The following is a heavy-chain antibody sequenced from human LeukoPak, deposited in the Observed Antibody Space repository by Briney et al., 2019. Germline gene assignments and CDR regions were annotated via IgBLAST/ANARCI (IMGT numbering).Heavy chain of an antibody. Sequence: GGSLRLSCAASGFTFSSYAMSWVRQAPGKGLEWVSAISGGGSSTYYADSVKGRFTISRDTSKNTLYLQMNSLRAEDTAVYYCAKKRQSSGWTYFVYWGQGTLVTVSS. CDR1: GFTFSSYA. J-gene: IGHJ4*02. V-gene: IGHV3-23*01. CDR2: ISGGGSST. D-gene: IGHD6-19*01. CDR3: AKKRQSSGWTYFVY.